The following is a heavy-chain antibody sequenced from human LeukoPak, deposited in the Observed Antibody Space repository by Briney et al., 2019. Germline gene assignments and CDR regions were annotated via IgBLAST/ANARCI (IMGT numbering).Heavy chain of an antibody. J-gene: IGHJ4*02. CDR3: ALNDYGDFTLDY. CDR1: GFTFSSYA. CDR2: IYYSGST. Sequence: PGGSLRLSCAASGFTFSSYAMSWVRQAPGKGLEWIGSIYYSGSTYYNPSLKSRVTISVDTSKNQFSLKLSSVTAADTAVYYCALNDYGDFTLDYWGQGTLVTVSS. D-gene: IGHD4-17*01. V-gene: IGHV4-59*05.